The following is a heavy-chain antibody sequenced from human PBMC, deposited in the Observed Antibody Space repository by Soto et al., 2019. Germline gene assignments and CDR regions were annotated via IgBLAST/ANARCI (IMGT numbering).Heavy chain of an antibody. CDR2: ISSSGSTT. V-gene: IGHV3-48*03. CDR3: ARGGNCGGDCYSYYYYGMDV. Sequence: GGSLRLSCAASGFTFSSYEMNWVRQAPGKGLEWVSYISSSGSTTYYADSVKGRFTISRDNAKNSLYLQMNSLRAEDTAVYYCARGGNCGGDCYSYYYYGMDVWGQGTTVTVSS. CDR1: GFTFSSYE. D-gene: IGHD2-21*02. J-gene: IGHJ6*02.